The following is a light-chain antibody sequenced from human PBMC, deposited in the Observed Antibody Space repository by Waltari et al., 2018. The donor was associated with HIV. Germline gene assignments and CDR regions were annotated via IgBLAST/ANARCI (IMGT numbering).Light chain of an antibody. CDR1: SGSVSTSHY. V-gene: IGLV8-61*01. J-gene: IGLJ2*01. CDR2: STN. Sequence: QAVVTQEPSFSVSPGGTVTLTCGLRSGSVSTSHYSRWYQQTPGQAPRTLIYSTNTRSSGVPDRFPGSILGNKAALTITGAQAEDESNYYCELFMGSGIVVFGGGTKLTVL. CDR3: ELFMGSGIVV.